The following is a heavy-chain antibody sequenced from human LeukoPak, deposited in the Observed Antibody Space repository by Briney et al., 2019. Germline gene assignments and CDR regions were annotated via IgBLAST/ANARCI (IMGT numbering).Heavy chain of an antibody. CDR1: GYSFTSYW. J-gene: IGHJ4*02. D-gene: IGHD2-2*01. CDR2: IYPGDSDT. Sequence: GESLKISCKGSGYSFTSYWIGWVRQMPGKGLEWMGIIYPGDSDTRHSPSFQGQVTISADKSISTAYLQWSSLKASDTAMYYCAVNLGYCSSTSCYWDYWGQGTLVTVSS. CDR3: AVNLGYCSSTSCYWDY. V-gene: IGHV5-51*01.